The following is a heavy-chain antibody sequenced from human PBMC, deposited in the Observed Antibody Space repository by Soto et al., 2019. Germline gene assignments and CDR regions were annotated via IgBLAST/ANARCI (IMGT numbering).Heavy chain of an antibody. Sequence: GGSLRLSCAASGFTFSSYDMHWVRQATGKGLEWVSAIGTAGDTYYPGSVKGRFTISRENAKNSLYLQMNSLRAGDTAVYYCARGRIMITFGGVIVKSIFDYWGQGTLVTVSS. CDR3: ARGRIMITFGGVIVKSIFDY. CDR2: IGTAGDT. D-gene: IGHD3-16*02. CDR1: GFTFSSYD. J-gene: IGHJ4*02. V-gene: IGHV3-13*01.